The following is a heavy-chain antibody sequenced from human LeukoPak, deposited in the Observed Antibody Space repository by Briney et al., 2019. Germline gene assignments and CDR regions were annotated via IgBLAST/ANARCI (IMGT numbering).Heavy chain of an antibody. Sequence: SETLSLTCTVSGGSISSYYWSWIRQPPGKGLEWIGYIYYSGNTNYNPSLKSRVTISVDTSKNQFSLKLSSVTAADTAVYYCASGTYYDFWSGYRPPFYAFDIWGQGTMVTVSS. D-gene: IGHD3-3*01. CDR3: ASGTYYDFWSGYRPPFYAFDI. V-gene: IGHV4-59*01. J-gene: IGHJ3*02. CDR2: IYYSGNT. CDR1: GGSISSYY.